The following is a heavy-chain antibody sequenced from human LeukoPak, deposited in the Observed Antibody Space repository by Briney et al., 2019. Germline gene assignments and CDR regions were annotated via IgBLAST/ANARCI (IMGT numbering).Heavy chain of an antibody. V-gene: IGHV3-23*01. J-gene: IGHJ4*02. CDR2: ISGSGGST. Sequence: PGGSLRLSCAASGFTFSSYAMSWVRQAPGKGLEWVSAISGSGGSTYYADSVKGRFTISRDNSKNTLYLQMNSLRAEDTAVYYCAKVRSGSLWFGEYYFDYWGQGTLVTVSS. CDR3: AKVRSGSLWFGEYYFDY. CDR1: GFTFSSYA. D-gene: IGHD3-10*01.